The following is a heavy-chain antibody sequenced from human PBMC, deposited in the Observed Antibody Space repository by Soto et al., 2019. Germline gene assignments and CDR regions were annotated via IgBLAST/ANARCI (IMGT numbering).Heavy chain of an antibody. Sequence: PSETLSLTCTVSGDSISSYYWSWIRQPPGKGLEWIGYIYYTGSTDYNPSLKSRVTISIDTSKNQFSLKLSSVTAADTAVYYCARSRSVASNDYWGQGTLVTVSS. V-gene: IGHV4-59*01. CDR2: IYYTGST. D-gene: IGHD6-19*01. J-gene: IGHJ4*02. CDR1: GDSISSYY. CDR3: ARSRSVASNDY.